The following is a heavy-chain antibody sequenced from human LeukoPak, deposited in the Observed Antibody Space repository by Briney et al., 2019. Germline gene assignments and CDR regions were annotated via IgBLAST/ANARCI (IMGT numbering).Heavy chain of an antibody. Sequence: GGSLRLSCAASGFTFSSYAMSWVRQAPGKGLEWVSAISGSGGSTYYADSVKGRFTISRDNSKNTLYLQMNSLRAGDTAVYYCAKDLSDSSGYYYDTFDIWGQGTMVTVSS. CDR3: AKDLSDSSGYYYDTFDI. D-gene: IGHD3-22*01. J-gene: IGHJ3*02. V-gene: IGHV3-23*01. CDR1: GFTFSSYA. CDR2: ISGSGGST.